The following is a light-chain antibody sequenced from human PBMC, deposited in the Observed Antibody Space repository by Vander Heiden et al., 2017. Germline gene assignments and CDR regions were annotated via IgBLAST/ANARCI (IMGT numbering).Light chain of an antibody. CDR1: QSIGTY. V-gene: IGKV1-39*01. J-gene: IGKJ4*02. Sequence: DIQMTQSPSSLSAAVGDRVTITCRASQSIGTYLNWYQQKVGKAPKLLIYSASSLQSGVPARFSGSGSETDFTLTISRLQAEDFATYYFQQSYRNYSFGRGTKVEIK. CDR2: SAS. CDR3: QQSYRNYS.